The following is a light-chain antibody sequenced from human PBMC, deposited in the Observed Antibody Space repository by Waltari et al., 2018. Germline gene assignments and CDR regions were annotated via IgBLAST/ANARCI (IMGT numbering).Light chain of an antibody. CDR3: QNHERLPAT. CDR2: AAS. J-gene: IGKJ1*01. Sequence: EVVLTQSPGTLSLSPGERATLSCRARQSVSKYLAWYQQGPGQAPRLLIYAASTRATGIPDRFSGSGFGTYFSLTISRLEPEDFAVYYCQNHERLPATFGQGTKVEIK. CDR1: QSVSKY. V-gene: IGKV3-20*01.